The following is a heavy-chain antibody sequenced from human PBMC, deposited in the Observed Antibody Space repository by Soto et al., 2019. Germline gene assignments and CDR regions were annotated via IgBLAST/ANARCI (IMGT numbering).Heavy chain of an antibody. J-gene: IGHJ5*02. CDR3: ARVGFRIAAAGTRGNWFDP. V-gene: IGHV1-46*01. CDR1: GYTFTSYY. Sequence: ASVKVSCKASGYTFTSYYMHWVRQAPGQGLEWMGIINPSGGSTSYAQKFQGRVTMTRDTSTSTVYMELSSLRSEDTAVYYCARVGFRIAAAGTRGNWFDPWGQGTLGTVSS. D-gene: IGHD6-13*01. CDR2: INPSGGST.